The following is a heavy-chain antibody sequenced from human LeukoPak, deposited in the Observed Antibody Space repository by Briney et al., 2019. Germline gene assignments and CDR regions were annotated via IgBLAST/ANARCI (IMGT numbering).Heavy chain of an antibody. CDR3: AREGLGELTLGY. CDR1: GYTFTSYG. D-gene: IGHD3-16*01. J-gene: IGHJ4*02. Sequence: ASVKVSCKASGYTFTSYGISWVRQAPGQGLEWMGWISTYNGDTNYAQKLQGRVTMTTDTSTSTAYMELRSLRSDDTAVYYCAREGLGELTLGYWGQGTLVTVSS. CDR2: ISTYNGDT. V-gene: IGHV1-18*01.